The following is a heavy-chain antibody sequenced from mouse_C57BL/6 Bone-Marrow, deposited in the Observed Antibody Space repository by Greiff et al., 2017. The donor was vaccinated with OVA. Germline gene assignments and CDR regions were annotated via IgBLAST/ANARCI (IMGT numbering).Heavy chain of an antibody. CDR3: ARLYYYAVRDY. CDR2: ISSCGSYT. D-gene: IGHD1-1*01. CDR1: GFTFSSYG. J-gene: IGHJ2*01. Sequence: EVQVVESGGDLVKPGGSLKLSCAASGFTFSSYGMSWVRQTPDKRLEWVATISSCGSYTYYPDSVKGRFTISRDNATNTLYLQMSSLKSEDTAMYYCARLYYYAVRDYWGQGTTLTVSS. V-gene: IGHV5-6*01.